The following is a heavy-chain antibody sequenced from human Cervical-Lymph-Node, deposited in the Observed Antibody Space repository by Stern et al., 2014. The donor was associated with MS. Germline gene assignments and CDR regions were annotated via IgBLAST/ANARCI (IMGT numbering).Heavy chain of an antibody. D-gene: IGHD3-10*01. Sequence: EVQLEESGGGLVKPGGSLRLSCAASGFTFSSYSMNWVRQAPGKGLEWVSSISRSSSYINYADSGKGRFTIARDNAKNSLYLQMNSLRAEDTAVYYCARDLITMVRGNGMDVWGQGTTVTVSS. CDR2: ISRSSSYI. V-gene: IGHV3-21*01. CDR1: GFTFSSYS. CDR3: ARDLITMVRGNGMDV. J-gene: IGHJ6*02.